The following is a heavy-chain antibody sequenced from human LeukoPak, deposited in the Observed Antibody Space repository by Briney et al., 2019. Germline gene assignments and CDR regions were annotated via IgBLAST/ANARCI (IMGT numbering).Heavy chain of an antibody. Sequence: GGSLRLSCAASGFTFSSYSMNWVRQAPGKGLEWVSSISSSSSYIYYADSVKGRFTISRDNAKNSLYLQMNSLRAEDTAVYYCARDGGNWNYPTDFDYWGQGTLVTVSS. V-gene: IGHV3-21*01. D-gene: IGHD1-7*01. CDR1: GFTFSSYS. CDR2: ISSSSSYI. J-gene: IGHJ4*02. CDR3: ARDGGNWNYPTDFDY.